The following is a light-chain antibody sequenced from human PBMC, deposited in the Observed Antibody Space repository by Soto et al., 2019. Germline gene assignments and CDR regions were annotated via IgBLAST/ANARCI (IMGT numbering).Light chain of an antibody. CDR3: QQYVSWT. V-gene: IGKV3-20*01. CDR2: GTS. Sequence: EIGLTKSPGTLSVSPGERATLSCRASQSISSNYLAWSQQKPGQAPSLLIYGTSSRATGIPDRFSGSGSGTDFSLTISRLEPEDSAIYYCQQYVSWTFGQGTKVEIK. CDR1: QSISSNY. J-gene: IGKJ1*01.